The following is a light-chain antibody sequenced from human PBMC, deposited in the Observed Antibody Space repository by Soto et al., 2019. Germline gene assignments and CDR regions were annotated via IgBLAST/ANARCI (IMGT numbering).Light chain of an antibody. V-gene: IGKV3-11*01. Sequence: EIVLTQSPASLSLSPGGRATLSCRASQSVGNHLAWYHQRPGQAPRLLIYDTSNRATGIPVRFSGGGSGTDFTLTIRSLEPGDIGVYFCQQRNNWTETFGQGTKLEIK. CDR2: DTS. CDR3: QQRNNWTET. J-gene: IGKJ2*01. CDR1: QSVGNH.